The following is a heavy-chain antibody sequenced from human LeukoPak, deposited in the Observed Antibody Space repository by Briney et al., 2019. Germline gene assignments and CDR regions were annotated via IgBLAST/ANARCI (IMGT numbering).Heavy chain of an antibody. J-gene: IGHJ4*02. Sequence: SETLSLTCTVSGGSISSGGYYWSWIRQHPGKGLEWIGYICYSGSTYYNPSLKSRVTISVDTSKNQFSLKLSSVTAADTAVYYCARVGCSGGSCYSHPKRYFDYWGQGTLVTVSS. D-gene: IGHD2-15*01. CDR2: ICYSGST. V-gene: IGHV4-31*03. CDR1: GGSISSGGYY. CDR3: ARVGCSGGSCYSHPKRYFDY.